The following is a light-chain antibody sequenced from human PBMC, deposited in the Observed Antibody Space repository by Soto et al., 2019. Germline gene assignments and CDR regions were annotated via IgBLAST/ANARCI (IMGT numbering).Light chain of an antibody. V-gene: IGKV3-11*01. CDR3: LQRSSWPWT. CDR1: QSVSSF. Sequence: EIVLTQSPATLSLSPGERATLSCRASQSVSSFLAWYQQKPGQAPRLLIYDASNRATGIPARFSGSGSGTDFALTISSLEPADFAVYYCLQRSSWPWTFDQGTRVEIK. J-gene: IGKJ1*01. CDR2: DAS.